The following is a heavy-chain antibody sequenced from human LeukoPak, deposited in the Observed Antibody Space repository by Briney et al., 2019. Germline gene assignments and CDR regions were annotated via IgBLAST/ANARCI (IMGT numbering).Heavy chain of an antibody. CDR3: AKDRRPVSDYYYFYMDV. Sequence: GGSLRLSCAASGFTFSSYAMTWVRQAPRKGLEWVSHISGSTTSTYYADSVKGRFTISRDNSKNTLYLQMNSLRAEDTAVYYCAKDRRPVSDYYYFYMDVWGKGTTVTVSS. J-gene: IGHJ6*03. CDR1: GFTFSSYA. CDR2: ISGSTTST. V-gene: IGHV3-23*01. D-gene: IGHD5/OR15-5a*01.